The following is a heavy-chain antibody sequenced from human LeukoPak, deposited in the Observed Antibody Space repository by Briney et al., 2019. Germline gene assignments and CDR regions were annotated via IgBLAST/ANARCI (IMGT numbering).Heavy chain of an antibody. CDR1: GFSFNDYG. CDR2: IYSGGST. J-gene: IGHJ6*02. CDR3: ASAPSRGQLLWIRRYYYYGMDV. D-gene: IGHD2-2*01. Sequence: RGSLRLSCAASGFSFNDYGMSWVRQAPGKGLEWVSVIYSGGSTYYSDSVKGRFTISRDNSKNTLYLQMNSLRAEDTAVYYCASAPSRGQLLWIRRYYYYGMDVWGQGTTVTVSS. V-gene: IGHV3-66*01.